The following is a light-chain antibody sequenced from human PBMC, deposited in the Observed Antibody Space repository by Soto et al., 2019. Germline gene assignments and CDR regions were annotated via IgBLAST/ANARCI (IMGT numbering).Light chain of an antibody. CDR3: QSYDSSLSGNV. V-gene: IGLV1-40*01. CDR2: GNS. J-gene: IGLJ1*01. Sequence: QSVLTQPPSVSGAPGQRVTISCTGSSSNIGAGYDVHWYQPLPGTAPKLLIYGNSNRPSGVPDRFSGYKSGTSASLAITGLQAEDEADYYCQSYDSSLSGNVFGTGTKVTVL. CDR1: SSNIGAGYD.